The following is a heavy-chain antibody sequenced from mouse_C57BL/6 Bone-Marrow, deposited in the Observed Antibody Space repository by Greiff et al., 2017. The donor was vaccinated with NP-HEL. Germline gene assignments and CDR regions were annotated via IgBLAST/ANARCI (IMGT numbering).Heavy chain of an antibody. Sequence: EVQGVESGGGLVQPGGSLSLSCAASGFTFTDYYMSWVRQPPGKALEWVGFIRNKANGYTTEYSASVKGRFTISSDNSQSILYLQMNALRAEDSATYYCARYNWYFDVWGTGTTVTVSS. CDR3: ARYNWYFDV. J-gene: IGHJ1*03. V-gene: IGHV7-3*01. CDR2: IRNKANGYTT. CDR1: GFTFTDYY.